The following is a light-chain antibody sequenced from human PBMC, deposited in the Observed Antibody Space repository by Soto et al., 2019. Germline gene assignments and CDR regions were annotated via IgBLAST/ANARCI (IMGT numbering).Light chain of an antibody. V-gene: IGLV2-18*02. CDR1: SSDVGSYNR. Sequence: QSALTQPPSVSGSPGQSVTISCTGTSSDVGSYNRVSWYQQPPGTAPKLMIYEVSNRPPGVPDRFSGSKSGNTASLTISGLQAEDEADYYCNSYTSSSTYVFGTGTKLTVL. J-gene: IGLJ1*01. CDR2: EVS. CDR3: NSYTSSSTYV.